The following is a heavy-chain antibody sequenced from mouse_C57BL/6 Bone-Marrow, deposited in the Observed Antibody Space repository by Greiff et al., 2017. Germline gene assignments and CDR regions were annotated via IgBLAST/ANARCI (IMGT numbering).Heavy chain of an antibody. CDR3: ARGGRIYDGYYGY. CDR2: IYPSDSET. D-gene: IGHD2-3*01. Sequence: QVQLQQPGAELVRPGSSVNLSCKASGYTFTSYWMDWVKQRPGQGLEWIGNIYPSDSETHYNQKFKDKATLTVDKSSSTAYMQLSSLTSEDSAVYYCARGGRIYDGYYGYWGQGTTLTVSS. V-gene: IGHV1-61*01. J-gene: IGHJ2*01. CDR1: GYTFTSYW.